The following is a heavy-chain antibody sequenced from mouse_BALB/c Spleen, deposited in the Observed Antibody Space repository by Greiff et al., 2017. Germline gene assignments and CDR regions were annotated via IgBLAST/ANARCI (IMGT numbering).Heavy chain of an antibody. CDR3: ARPYDGYYWYFDV. CDR2: ISDGGSYT. J-gene: IGHJ1*01. Sequence: EVMLVESGGGLVKPGGSLKLSCAASGFTFSDYYMYWVRQTPEKRLEWVATISDGGSYTYYPDSVKGRFTISRDNAKNNLYLQMSSLKSEDTAMYYCARPYDGYYWYFDVWGAGTTVTVSS. D-gene: IGHD2-3*01. V-gene: IGHV5-4*02. CDR1: GFTFSDYY.